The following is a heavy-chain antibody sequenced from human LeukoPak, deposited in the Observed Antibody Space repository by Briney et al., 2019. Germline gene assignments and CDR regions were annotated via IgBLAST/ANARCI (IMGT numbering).Heavy chain of an antibody. CDR3: ARDSSYGYDF. CDR1: GLTFSSYW. Sequence: PGGSLRLSCAASGLTFSSYWMHWVRQGPGKGLVWVSRIKSDGTYTSYADSVKGRFTISRDNAKNTLYLQMNSLRAEDTAVYYCARDSSYGYDFWGQGTLVTVSS. D-gene: IGHD5-18*01. CDR2: IKSDGTYT. V-gene: IGHV3-74*01. J-gene: IGHJ4*02.